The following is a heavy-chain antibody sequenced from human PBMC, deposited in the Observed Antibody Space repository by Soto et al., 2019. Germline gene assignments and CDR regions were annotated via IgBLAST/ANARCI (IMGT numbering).Heavy chain of an antibody. CDR3: VRYVISPRAFDI. D-gene: IGHD2-21*01. Sequence: GGSLRLSCEVSGFTFSSYSMSWVRQAPGKGLEWLSYISSSSSVIYYADSVKGRITVSRDNAKNSLFLQMHSLRDDDTAVYYCVRYVISPRAFDIWGQGTVVTVSS. CDR1: GFTFSSYS. CDR2: ISSSSSVI. J-gene: IGHJ3*02. V-gene: IGHV3-48*02.